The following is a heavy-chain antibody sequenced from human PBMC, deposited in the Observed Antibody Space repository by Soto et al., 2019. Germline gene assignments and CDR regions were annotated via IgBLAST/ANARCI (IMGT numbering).Heavy chain of an antibody. CDR1: GYTFTTYT. Sequence: QVQLVQSGAEVKKPGASVKVSCRASGYTFTTYTLLWVRQAPGQRLEWMAWINPGNGDTKYSQNFQGRVTATRDTSARTAYMEMSNLRSEDTATYYCARKQPGFQIGWAWALDIWGQGTMVTVSS. V-gene: IGHV1-3*01. D-gene: IGHD1-26*01. CDR2: INPGNGDT. J-gene: IGHJ3*02. CDR3: ARKQPGFQIGWAWALDI.